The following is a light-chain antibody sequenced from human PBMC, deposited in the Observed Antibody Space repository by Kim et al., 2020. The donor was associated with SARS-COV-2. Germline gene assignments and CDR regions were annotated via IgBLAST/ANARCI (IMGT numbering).Light chain of an antibody. CDR3: QQYYSYPPT. CDR1: QGISSY. Sequence: AIRITQSPSSLSASTGDRVTITCRASQGISSYLAWYQQKPGKAPKLLIYAASTLQSGVPSRFSGSGSGTDFTLTISCLHSEDFATYYCQQYYSYPPTFGQGTKVDIK. CDR2: AAS. V-gene: IGKV1-8*01. J-gene: IGKJ1*01.